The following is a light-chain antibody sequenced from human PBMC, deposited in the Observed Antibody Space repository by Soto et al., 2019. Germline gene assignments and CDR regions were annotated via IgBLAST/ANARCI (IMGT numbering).Light chain of an antibody. Sequence: DIHMAQFPAALSASIGDRVTITCRASQGISNYLAWYQQKPGKVPKLLIYAASTLQSGVPSRFSGSGSGTDFTLTISSLQPEDVATYYCQKYNSAPLHFGPGTKVDIK. CDR3: QKYNSAPLH. J-gene: IGKJ3*01. V-gene: IGKV1-27*01. CDR2: AAS. CDR1: QGISNY.